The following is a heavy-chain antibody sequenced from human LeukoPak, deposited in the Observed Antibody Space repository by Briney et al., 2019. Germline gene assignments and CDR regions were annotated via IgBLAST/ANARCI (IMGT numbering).Heavy chain of an antibody. Sequence: LSLTCAVYGGSFSGYYWSWIRQAPGKGLEWVSYISGSSNDINYADSVKGRFTVSRDNAKNSLYLQMNSLRAEDTAVYYCARVASYYYYMDVWGKGTTVTVSS. CDR3: ARVASYYYYMDV. CDR1: GGSFSGYY. J-gene: IGHJ6*03. V-gene: IGHV3-11*06. CDR2: ISGSSNDI.